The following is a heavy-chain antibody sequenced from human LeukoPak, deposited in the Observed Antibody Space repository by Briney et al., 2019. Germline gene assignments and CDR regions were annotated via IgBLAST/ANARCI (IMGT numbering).Heavy chain of an antibody. V-gene: IGHV3-43*02. J-gene: IGHJ5*02. CDR2: ISGDGVST. CDR1: GFTFDDYA. Sequence: PGGSLRLSCAASGFTFDDYAMHWVRQVPGKVLEWVSLISGDGVSTYCADSVKGRFTISRDNSKNSLYLQMNSLRTEDTALYYCAKDLGPSGAGWFDPWGQGTLVTVSS. CDR3: AKDLGPSGAGWFDP. D-gene: IGHD7-27*01.